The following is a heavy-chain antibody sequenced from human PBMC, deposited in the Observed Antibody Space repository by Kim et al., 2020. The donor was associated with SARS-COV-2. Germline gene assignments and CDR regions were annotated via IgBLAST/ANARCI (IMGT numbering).Heavy chain of an antibody. CDR1: GFSLSTSGVG. V-gene: IGHV2-5*02. CDR3: AHRRVYGGFAIFDY. Sequence: SGPTLVKPTQTLTLTCTFSGFSLSTSGVGVGWIRQPPGKALEWLALIYWDDDKRYSPYLKSRLTITKDTSKNQVVLTMTNMDPVDTATYYCAHRRVYGGFAIFDYWGQGTLVTVSS. D-gene: IGHD4-17*01. CDR2: IYWDDDK. J-gene: IGHJ4*02.